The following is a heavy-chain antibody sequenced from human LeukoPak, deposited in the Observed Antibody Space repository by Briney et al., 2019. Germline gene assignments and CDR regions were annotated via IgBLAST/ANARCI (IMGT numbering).Heavy chain of an antibody. CDR1: GFTFSSYA. D-gene: IGHD3-22*01. V-gene: IGHV3-23*01. Sequence: GGSLRLSCAASGFTFSSYAMSWVRQAPGKGLEWVSAISGGGGSTYYADSVKGRFTISRDNSKNTLYLQMNSLRAGDTAVYYCAKGVYYYDSSGYYYTYYFDYWGQGTLVTVSS. CDR3: AKGVYYYDSSGYYYTYYFDY. CDR2: ISGGGGST. J-gene: IGHJ4*02.